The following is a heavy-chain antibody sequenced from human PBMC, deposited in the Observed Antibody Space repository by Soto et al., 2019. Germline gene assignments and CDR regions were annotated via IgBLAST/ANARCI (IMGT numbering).Heavy chain of an antibody. CDR3: ARQDGYAMYYFDS. CDR1: GYSFNNYW. V-gene: IGHV5-51*01. D-gene: IGHD5-12*01. CDR2: IYPGDSDT. Sequence: LVESLTVSCKGSGYSFNNYWIVWVRQMPGKGLEWMGIIYPGDSDTRYSPSFRGQVTISADKSISSAYLQWSSLKASDTAMYYCARQDGYAMYYFDSWGQGTMVTVSS. J-gene: IGHJ4*02.